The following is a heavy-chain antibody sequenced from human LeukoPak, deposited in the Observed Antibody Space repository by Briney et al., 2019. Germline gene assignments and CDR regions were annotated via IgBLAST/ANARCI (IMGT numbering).Heavy chain of an antibody. J-gene: IGHJ4*02. V-gene: IGHV3-11*01. CDR1: GFSFSDYQ. CDR2: MTASGRST. CDR3: TRERRGSYYAFEF. Sequence: PGGSLRLSCAASGFSFSDYQMSWVRQAPGKGLEWISYMTASGRSTNYADSVKGRFTISRDNAKNSVVLQMNSLRAEDTAVYYCTRERRGSYYAFEFWGRGTLVSVSS. D-gene: IGHD1-26*01.